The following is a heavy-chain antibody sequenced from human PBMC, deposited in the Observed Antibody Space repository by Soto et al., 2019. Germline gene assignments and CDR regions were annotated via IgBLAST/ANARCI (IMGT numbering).Heavy chain of an antibody. CDR2: ISYDGSNK. Sequence: GGSLRLSCAASGFTFSSYGMHWVRRAPGKGLEWVAVISYDGSNKYCADSVKGRFTISRDNSKNTLYLQMNSLRAEDTAVYYCAKAMVLVTAISGGGGFDKWGQGTLVTVSS. D-gene: IGHD2-21*02. CDR1: GFTFSSYG. V-gene: IGHV3-30*18. CDR3: AKAMVLVTAISGGGGFDK. J-gene: IGHJ3*02.